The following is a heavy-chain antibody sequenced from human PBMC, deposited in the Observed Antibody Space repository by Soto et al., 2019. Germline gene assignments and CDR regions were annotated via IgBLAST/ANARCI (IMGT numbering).Heavy chain of an antibody. CDR2: MLYDVSNK. J-gene: IGHJ4*02. CDR1: GFTFSCYS. CDR3: ARVRSSYDGSSGYGHFDY. V-gene: IGHV3-30-3*01. D-gene: IGHD3-22*01. Sequence: PGGSLRLSCSASGFTFSCYSMHWVRQASGKGLEWVAVMLYDVSNKYYADSVKGRFTISRDNSKNTLYLQMNSLRAEVTAVYYCARVRSSYDGSSGYGHFDYWGQGTLVTVSS.